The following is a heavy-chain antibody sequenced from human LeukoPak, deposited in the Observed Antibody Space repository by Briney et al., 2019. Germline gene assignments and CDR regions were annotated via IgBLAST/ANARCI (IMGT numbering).Heavy chain of an antibody. CDR3: ARGDFGVVTNFDY. V-gene: IGHV4-34*01. D-gene: IGHD3-3*01. CDR1: GGSFSGYY. CDR2: INHSGST. Sequence: SETLSLTCAVYGGSFSGYYWSWIRQPPGKGLEWIGEINHSGSTNYNPSLKSRVTISVDTSKNQFSLKLSSVTATDTAVYYCARGDFGVVTNFDYGGQGTLVTVSS. J-gene: IGHJ4*02.